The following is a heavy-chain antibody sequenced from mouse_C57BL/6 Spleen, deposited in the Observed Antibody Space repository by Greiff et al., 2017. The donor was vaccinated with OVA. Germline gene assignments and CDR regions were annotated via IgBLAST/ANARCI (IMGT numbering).Heavy chain of an antibody. CDR2: IDPSDSET. V-gene: IGHV1-52*01. CDR3: AYGSSTGYYAMDY. CDR1: GYTFTSYW. Sequence: QVQLQQPGAELVRPGSSVKLSCKASGYTFTSYWMHWVKQRPIQGLEWIGNIDPSDSETHYNQKFKDKATLTVDKSSSTAYMQLSSLTSEDSAVYYCAYGSSTGYYAMDYWGQGTSVTVSS. D-gene: IGHD1-1*01. J-gene: IGHJ4*01.